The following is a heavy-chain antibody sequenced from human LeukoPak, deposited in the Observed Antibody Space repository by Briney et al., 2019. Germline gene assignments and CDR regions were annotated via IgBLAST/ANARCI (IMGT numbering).Heavy chain of an antibody. V-gene: IGHV3-11*04. Sequence: GGSLRLSCAASGFTFSDYYMSWIRQAPGKGLEWVSYISSSGSTIYYADSVKGRFTISRDNAKNSLYLQMNSLRAEDTAVYYCAREYSGYLRRGRYFDYWGQGTLVTVSS. CDR3: AREYSGYLRRGRYFDY. J-gene: IGHJ4*02. D-gene: IGHD5-12*01. CDR1: GFTFSDYY. CDR2: ISSSGSTI.